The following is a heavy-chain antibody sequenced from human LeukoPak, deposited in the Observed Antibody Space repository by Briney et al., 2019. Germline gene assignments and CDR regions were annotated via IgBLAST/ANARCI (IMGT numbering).Heavy chain of an antibody. CDR3: ARDLGSGSYLSGWY. D-gene: IGHD3-10*01. J-gene: IGHJ4*02. V-gene: IGHV4-39*07. CDR2: FYYSGST. CDR1: GGSISTSSYY. Sequence: PSETLSLTCTVSGGSISTSSYYWVWIRQPPGKGLEWIGSFYYSGSTYYNPSLKSRVTISVDTSKNQFSLKLSSVTAADTAVYYCARDLGSGSYLSGWYWGQGTLVTVSS.